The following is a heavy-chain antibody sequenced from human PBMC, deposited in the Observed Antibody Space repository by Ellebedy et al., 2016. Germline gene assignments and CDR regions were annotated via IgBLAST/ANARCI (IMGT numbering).Heavy chain of an antibody. V-gene: IGHV1-2*02. CDR3: AREATGNITIFGVVVMSRNFNYHLDA. Sequence: ASVKVSCXASGYTLTGYYMHWLRQAPGQGLEWVGWINPFSGATTYAPKFQGRVTLTRDTSINTAYMELSSLRSDDTATYYCAREATGNITIFGVVVMSRNFNYHLDAWGKGTTVTVSS. CDR2: INPFSGAT. J-gene: IGHJ6*03. CDR1: GYTLTGYY. D-gene: IGHD3-3*01.